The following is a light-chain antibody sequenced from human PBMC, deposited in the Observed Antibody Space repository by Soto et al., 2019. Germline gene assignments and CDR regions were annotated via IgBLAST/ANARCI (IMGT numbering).Light chain of an antibody. CDR2: EVN. V-gene: IGLV2-14*01. CDR1: NSDIGAYKY. CDR3: NSFAGSNTGV. Sequence: QSALTQPASVSRSPGQSITISCTGTNSDIGAYKYVSWYQHHQGKAPKLVIYEVNNRPSGTSNRFSGSKSGNTASLTISGLQTEDEADYYCNSFAGSNTGVFGGGTKLTVL. J-gene: IGLJ3*02.